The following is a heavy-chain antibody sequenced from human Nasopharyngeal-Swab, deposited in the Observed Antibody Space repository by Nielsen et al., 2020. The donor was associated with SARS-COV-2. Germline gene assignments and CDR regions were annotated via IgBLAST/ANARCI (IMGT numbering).Heavy chain of an antibody. J-gene: IGHJ5*02. CDR3: ASLPNPYQGWFDP. CDR2: IYPGDSDT. CDR1: GYSFTSYW. V-gene: IGHV5-51*01. D-gene: IGHD2-2*01. Sequence: GEALKISCKGSGYSFTSYWIGWVRQMPGKGLEWMGIIYPGDSDTRYSPSFQGQVTISADKSISTAYLQWSSLKASDTAMYYCASLPNPYQGWFDPWGQGTLVTVSS.